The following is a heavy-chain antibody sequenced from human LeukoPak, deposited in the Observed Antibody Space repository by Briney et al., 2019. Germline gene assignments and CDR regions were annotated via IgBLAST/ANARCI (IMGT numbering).Heavy chain of an antibody. J-gene: IGHJ4*02. CDR3: ARGWYSDSSGYYLPFDY. D-gene: IGHD3-22*01. V-gene: IGHV3-21*01. CDR1: GFTFSSYS. CDR2: ISNSNSYM. Sequence: GGSLRLSCAASGFTFSSYSMNWVRQAPGKGLEWVSSISNSNSYMYYADSVKGRFTISRDNAKNSLYLQMNSLRDEDTAVYYCARGWYSDSSGYYLPFDYWGQGTLVTVSS.